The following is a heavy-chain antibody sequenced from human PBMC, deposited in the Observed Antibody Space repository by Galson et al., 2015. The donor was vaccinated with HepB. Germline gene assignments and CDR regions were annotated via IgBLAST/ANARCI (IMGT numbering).Heavy chain of an antibody. J-gene: IGHJ3*01. Sequence: QSGAAVKKPGESLRTSCQGSGYNFTNYWVTWVRQMPGEGLEWMGKIDPVDSYTNYSPSFQGHVTISTDKSISPAYLQRSSLKASDTAMYYCARQAIGYSSRGDGFDLWGQGTLVTLSS. D-gene: IGHD6-19*01. V-gene: IGHV5-10-1*01. CDR1: GYNFTNYW. CDR3: ARQAIGYSSRGDGFDL. CDR2: IDPVDSYT.